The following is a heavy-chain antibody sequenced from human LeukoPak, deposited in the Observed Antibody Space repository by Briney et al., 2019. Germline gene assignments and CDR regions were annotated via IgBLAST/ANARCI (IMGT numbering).Heavy chain of an antibody. J-gene: IGHJ2*01. V-gene: IGHV3-53*01. Sequence: GGSLRLSCAASGFTVSSNYMSWVRQAPGKGLEWVSVLCSGGSAYYADSVKGRFTISRDNSKNTVYLQMNSLRAEDTAVYYCAREKLGYWCFDLWGRGTLVTVS. D-gene: IGHD6-13*01. CDR2: LCSGGSA. CDR3: AREKLGYWCFDL. CDR1: GFTVSSNY.